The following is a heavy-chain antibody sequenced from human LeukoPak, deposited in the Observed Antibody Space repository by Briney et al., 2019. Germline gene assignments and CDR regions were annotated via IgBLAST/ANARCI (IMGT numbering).Heavy chain of an antibody. CDR3: AKGVDNTGRLRWFDF. D-gene: IGHD1-1*01. Sequence: GGSLRLSCAASGFTFSNYALTWVRQTPGKGLEWVSTISGRGSDRFYADAVKGRFTISRDNSKNTMYLQMNSLRIEDTAFYYCAKGVDNTGRLRWFDFWGQGTLVTVSS. J-gene: IGHJ5*01. CDR1: GFTFSNYA. V-gene: IGHV3-23*01. CDR2: ISGRGSDR.